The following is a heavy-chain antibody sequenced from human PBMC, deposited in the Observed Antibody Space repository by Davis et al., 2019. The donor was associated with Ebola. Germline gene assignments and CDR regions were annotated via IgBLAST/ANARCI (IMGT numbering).Heavy chain of an antibody. CDR3: ARGRYFDY. V-gene: IGHV4-39*07. J-gene: IGHJ4*02. CDR2: INHSGST. Sequence: SGPTLVKPTQTLTLTCTFSGFSLSTSGMCVSWIRQPPGKGLEWIGEINHSGSTNYNPSLKSRVTISVDTSKNQFSLKLSSVTAADTAVYYCARGRYFDYWGQGTLVTVSS. CDR1: GFSLSTSGM.